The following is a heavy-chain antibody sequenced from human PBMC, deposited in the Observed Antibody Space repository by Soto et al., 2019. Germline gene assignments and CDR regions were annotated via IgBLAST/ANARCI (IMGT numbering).Heavy chain of an antibody. J-gene: IGHJ4*02. V-gene: IGHV1-3*05. CDR2: INAGNGNT. D-gene: IGHD3-10*01. CDR1: GYTFTSYA. Sequence: QVQLVQSGAEEKKPGASVKVSCKASGYTFTSYAMHWVRQAPGQGLEWMGWINAGNGNTKYSQKFQGRVTITRDTSASTAYMELRSLRSEDTAVYYCARGTGVTHFDYWGQGTLVTVSS. CDR3: ARGTGVTHFDY.